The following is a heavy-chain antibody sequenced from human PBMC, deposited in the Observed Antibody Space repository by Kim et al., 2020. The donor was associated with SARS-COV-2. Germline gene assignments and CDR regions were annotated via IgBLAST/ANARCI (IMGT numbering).Heavy chain of an antibody. J-gene: IGHJ4*02. CDR2: VKSKTDGETT. CDR1: GFAFTNAW. D-gene: IGHD3-10*01. Sequence: GGSLRLSCAASGFAFTNAWMSWVRQAPGEGLEWVGRVKSKTDGETTDYAAPVKGRFTISRDDSKNTLYLQMNSLKTEDTAVYYCTTDLELRGVPDSWGQGTLVTVSS. CDR3: TTDLELRGVPDS. V-gene: IGHV3-15*01.